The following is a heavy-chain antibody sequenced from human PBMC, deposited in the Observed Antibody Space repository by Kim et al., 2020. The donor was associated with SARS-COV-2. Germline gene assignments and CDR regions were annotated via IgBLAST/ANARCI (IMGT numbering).Heavy chain of an antibody. CDR3: ARQVITRYSSSWYHGGWFDP. CDR1: GGSISSSSYY. V-gene: IGHV4-39*01. J-gene: IGHJ5*02. D-gene: IGHD6-13*01. Sequence: SETLSLTCTVSGGSISSSSYYWGWIRQPPGKGLEWIGSIYYSGSTYYNPSLKSRVTISVDTSKNQFSLKLSSVTAADTAVYYCARQVITRYSSSWYHGGWFDPWDQGTLVTVSS. CDR2: IYYSGST.